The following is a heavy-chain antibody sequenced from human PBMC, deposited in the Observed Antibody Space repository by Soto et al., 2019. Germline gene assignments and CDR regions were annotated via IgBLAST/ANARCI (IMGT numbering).Heavy chain of an antibody. J-gene: IGHJ4*02. CDR2: MSYDAANI. V-gene: IGHV3-30-3*01. Sequence: VQLVESGGGVIQPGRSLRLSCAASGFSFGAYAMFWVRQAPGKGLEWVATMSYDAANIYYADSVKGRFTISMDNSKNTLYVPMASLRSEDTAMDIRWRNRVGIRGFDHWGQGTQVTVSS. D-gene: IGHD2-21*01. CDR3: WRNRVGIRGFDH. CDR1: GFSFGAYA.